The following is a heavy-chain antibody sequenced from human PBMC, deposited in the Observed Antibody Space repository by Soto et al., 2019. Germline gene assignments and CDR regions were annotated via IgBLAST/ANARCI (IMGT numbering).Heavy chain of an antibody. D-gene: IGHD3-10*01. Sequence: KTSETLSLTCTVSGGSISSYYWSWIRQPPGKGLEWIGYIYYSGSTNYNPSLKSRVTISVDTSKNQFSLKLSSVTAADTAVYYCARVSTPYYYGSGSSNPVMDVWGQGTTVTVSS. CDR1: GGSISSYY. V-gene: IGHV4-59*01. CDR2: IYYSGST. J-gene: IGHJ6*02. CDR3: ARVSTPYYYGSGSSNPVMDV.